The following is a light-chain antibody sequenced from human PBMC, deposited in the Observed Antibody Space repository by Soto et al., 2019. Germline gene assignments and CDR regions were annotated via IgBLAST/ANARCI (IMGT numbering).Light chain of an antibody. V-gene: IGKV1-13*02. CDR3: QQFNTYPIT. J-gene: IGKJ5*01. Sequence: AIQLTQSPSSLSASVGDRVTITCRASQDIRGALAWYQQKPGKAPKFLIFDVSTLQSGVPSRFSGSGSGTDFTLTISSLQLEDFGTYYCQQFNTYPITFGQGTRLEIK. CDR2: DVS. CDR1: QDIRGA.